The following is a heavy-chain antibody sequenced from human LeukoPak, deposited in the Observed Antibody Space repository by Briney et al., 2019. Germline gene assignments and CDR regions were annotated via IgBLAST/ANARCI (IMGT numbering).Heavy chain of an antibody. D-gene: IGHD3-3*01. CDR1: GYTFTDYY. J-gene: IGHJ4*02. V-gene: IGHV1-2*02. CDR2: INPNSGGT. CDR3: ARKGVIGYDFWSGPYDF. Sequence: ASVKVSCKASGYTFTDYYMHWVRQAPGQGLEWMGWINPNSGGTNYAQKFQGRVTMTRDTSISTAYMELSRLRSDDTAVYYCARKGVIGYDFWSGPYDFWGQGTLVTVSS.